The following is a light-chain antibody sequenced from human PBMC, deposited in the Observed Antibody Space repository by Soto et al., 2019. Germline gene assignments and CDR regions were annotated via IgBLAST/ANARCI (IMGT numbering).Light chain of an antibody. CDR1: RSDIGDSDY. V-gene: IGLV2-14*03. CDR3: SSYTSSSTLYV. CDR2: EVN. J-gene: IGLJ1*01. Sequence: QSVLTQPASVSGSPGQSVTISCTGTRSDIGDSDYVSWYQQHPGKAPKLLIFEVNNRPSGVSTRFSGSKSGNTASLTISGIQTEDEADYYCSSYTSSSTLYVFGTGTKLTVL.